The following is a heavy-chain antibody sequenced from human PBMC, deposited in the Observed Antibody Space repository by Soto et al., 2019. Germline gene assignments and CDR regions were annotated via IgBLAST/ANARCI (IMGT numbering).Heavy chain of an antibody. D-gene: IGHD2-8*01. V-gene: IGHV3-23*01. CDR2: ISGSGGST. CDR1: GFTFSSYA. CDR3: AREPNADFDY. J-gene: IGHJ4*02. Sequence: PGWALRLSCAASGFTFSSYAMSWVRQAPGKGLEWVSAISGSGGSTYYADSVKGRFTISRDNSKNTLYLQMNSLRAEDTAVYYCAREPNADFDYWGQGTLVTVSS.